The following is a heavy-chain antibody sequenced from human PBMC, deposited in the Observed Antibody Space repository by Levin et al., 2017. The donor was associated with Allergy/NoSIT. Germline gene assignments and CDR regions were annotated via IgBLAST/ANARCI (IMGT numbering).Heavy chain of an antibody. D-gene: IGHD2-15*01. V-gene: IGHV1-2*02. CDR1: GYTFTNYY. CDR3: ARDADIRISFDP. Sequence: PRASVKVSCRASGYTFTNYYLHWVRQAPGQGLEWMGCIKPSSGDTIYAQTFQGRITMTSDTSISTAYMELTSLTSDDTAVYYCARDADIRISFDPWGQGTLVTVSS. CDR2: IKPSSGDT. J-gene: IGHJ5*02.